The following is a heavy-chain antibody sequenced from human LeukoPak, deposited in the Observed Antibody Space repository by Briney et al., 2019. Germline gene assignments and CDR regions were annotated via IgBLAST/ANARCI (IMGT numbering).Heavy chain of an antibody. V-gene: IGHV3-74*01. J-gene: IGHJ4*02. CDR2: INSDGSTT. CDR1: GFSFRSYW. Sequence: GGSLRLSCAASGFSFRSYWMHWVRQAPGKGLVCVSRINSDGSTTTYADSVKGRFTISRDNAKNTLYLQMNSLRVEDTAVYYCAKRYYYDSSGYYSELDYWGQGTLVTVSS. D-gene: IGHD3-22*01. CDR3: AKRYYYDSSGYYSELDY.